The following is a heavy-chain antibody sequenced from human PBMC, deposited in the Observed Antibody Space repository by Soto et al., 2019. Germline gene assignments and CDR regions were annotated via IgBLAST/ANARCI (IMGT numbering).Heavy chain of an antibody. CDR3: AGGSGWLVTD. J-gene: IGHJ4*02. V-gene: IGHV3-7*04. D-gene: IGHD6-19*01. CDR1: GFTFSSYW. CDR2: IKQDESEK. Sequence: EVQLVESGGGLVQPGGSLRLSCAASGFTFSSYWMNWVRQAPGKGLEWVANIKQDESEKYYVDSVKGRFTTSRDNARNTLYLQMNSLRVEDAAVYFCAGGSGWLVTDWGQGTLVTVSS.